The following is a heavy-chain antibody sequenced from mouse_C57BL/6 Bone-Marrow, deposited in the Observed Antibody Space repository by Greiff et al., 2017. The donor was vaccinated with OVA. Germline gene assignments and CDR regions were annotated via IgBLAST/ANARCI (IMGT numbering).Heavy chain of an antibody. D-gene: IGHD2-4*01. J-gene: IGHJ2*01. CDR1: GYPFPSYW. Sequence: QVQLQQPGTELVKPGASVKPSCKASGYPFPSYWMHWVKPRPGQGLEWIGNLYPSNGGTNFNEKFKSKATLPVDKSSSTDYMQLSSLTSEDSAVYYCARWGYDYPHVDYWGQGTTLTVSS. CDR3: ARWGYDYPHVDY. CDR2: LYPSNGGT. V-gene: IGHV1-53*01.